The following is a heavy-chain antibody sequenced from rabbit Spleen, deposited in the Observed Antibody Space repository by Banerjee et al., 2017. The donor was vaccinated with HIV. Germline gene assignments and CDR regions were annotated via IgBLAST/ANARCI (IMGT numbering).Heavy chain of an antibody. CDR2: IDAGSSGTT. Sequence: QEQLVESGGDLVKPGASLTLTCTASGFSLSSYVMCWVRQAPGKGLEWIACIDAGSSGTTYYASWAKGRFTISKTSSTTVTLQMTSLTAADTATYFCARNYVNAFDPWGPGTLVTVS. CDR3: ARNYVNAFDP. D-gene: IGHD1-1*01. CDR1: GFSLSSYV. J-gene: IGHJ2*01. V-gene: IGHV1S45*01.